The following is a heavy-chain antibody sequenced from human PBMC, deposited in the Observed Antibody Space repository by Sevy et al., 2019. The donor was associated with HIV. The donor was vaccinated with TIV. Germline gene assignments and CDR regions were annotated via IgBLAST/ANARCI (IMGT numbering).Heavy chain of an antibody. D-gene: IGHD2-15*01. CDR3: AKGDRTFYGLDV. V-gene: IGHV3-23*01. J-gene: IGHJ6*02. CDR2: GSGSAGST. Sequence: GGSLRLSCAASGFTFSTYTMTWVRQAPGKGLEWVSGGSGSAGSTYYADSVNGRFTISRDNSKKMVYLQMNSLRDEDTAVYYCAKGDRTFYGLDVWGQGTTVTVSS. CDR1: GFTFSTYT.